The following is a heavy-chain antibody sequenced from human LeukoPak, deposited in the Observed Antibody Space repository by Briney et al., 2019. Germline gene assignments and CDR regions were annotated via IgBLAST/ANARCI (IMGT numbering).Heavy chain of an antibody. CDR1: GGSFSGYY. V-gene: IGHV4-34*01. CDR2: INHSGST. D-gene: IGHD6-13*01. J-gene: IGHJ5*02. CDR3: ASGAAAGTRWFDP. Sequence: SETLSLTCAVYGGSFSGYYWSWIRQPPGKGLEWIGEINHSGSTNYNPSLKSRVTISVDTSKNQFSLKLTSVTAADTAVYYCASGAAAGTRWFDPWGQGTLGTVSS.